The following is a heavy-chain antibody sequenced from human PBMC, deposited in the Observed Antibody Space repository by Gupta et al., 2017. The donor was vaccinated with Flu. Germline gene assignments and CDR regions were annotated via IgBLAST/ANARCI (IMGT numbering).Heavy chain of an antibody. CDR2: IKQDGSEK. V-gene: IGHV3-7*04. D-gene: IGHD2-21*01. Sequence: EVQLVESGGGLVQPGGSLRLSCAASEFTFSSYWMSWVRQAPGKGLEWVANIKQDGSEKYYVDSVKGRFTISRDNAKNSLYLQMNSLRAEDTAVYYCARDEIGFDYWGQGTLVTVSS. CDR3: ARDEIGFDY. CDR1: EFTFSSYW. J-gene: IGHJ4*02.